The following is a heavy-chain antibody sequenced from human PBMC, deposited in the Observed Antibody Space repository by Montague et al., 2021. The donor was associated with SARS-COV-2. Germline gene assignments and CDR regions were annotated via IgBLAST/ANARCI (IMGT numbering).Heavy chain of an antibody. D-gene: IGHD2-21*01. J-gene: IGHJ5*01. Sequence: SQTLSLTCTVSFGSISTYYWSWIRQPPGKGLEWIGFIFYNWSTKYNPSLKRRVSISLDTSKNQFSLKLSSVTAADTADYYCAGQDAWAYCGDECYRGWFDSWGQGTLVTVSS. V-gene: IGHV4-59*03. CDR2: IFYNWST. CDR1: FGSISTYY. CDR3: AGQDAWAYCGDECYRGWFDS.